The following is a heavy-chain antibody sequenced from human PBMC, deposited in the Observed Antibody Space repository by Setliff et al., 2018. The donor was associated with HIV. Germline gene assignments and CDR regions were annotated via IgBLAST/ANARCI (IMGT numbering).Heavy chain of an antibody. Sequence: GGSLRLSCAASGFTFSSYWMHWVRQAPGKGLVWVSRINGDGSSTSYADSVKGRFTISRDNAKNSLYLQMNSLRAEDTAVYYCARDGGDSSGLPIDYWGQGTLVTVSS. V-gene: IGHV3-74*01. D-gene: IGHD6-19*01. CDR2: INGDGSST. CDR3: ARDGGDSSGLPIDY. CDR1: GFTFSSYW. J-gene: IGHJ4*02.